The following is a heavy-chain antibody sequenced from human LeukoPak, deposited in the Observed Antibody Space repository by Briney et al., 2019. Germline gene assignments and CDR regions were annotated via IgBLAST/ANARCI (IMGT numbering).Heavy chain of an antibody. V-gene: IGHV3-21*01. D-gene: IGHD1-1*01. CDR1: GFTFSSHN. CDR3: ARKMKTGDRVGTFDI. CDR2: IGTDGSYM. Sequence: GGSLRLSCAASGFTFSSHNMNWVRQAPMKGLEWVSSIGTDGSYMYYADSVQGRFTISRDNAKNSLYLQMNSLTAEDTAVYYCARKMKTGDRVGTFDIWGQGTMVTVSS. J-gene: IGHJ3*02.